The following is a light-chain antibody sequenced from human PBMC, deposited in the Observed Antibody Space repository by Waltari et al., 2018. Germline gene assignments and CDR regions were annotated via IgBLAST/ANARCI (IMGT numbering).Light chain of an antibody. CDR3: QSVDSTDSYPV. J-gene: IGLJ2*01. CDR2: KDN. V-gene: IGLV3-25*03. Sequence: SNELTRPPSVSVFPGQTARITCSADALADEYAYWYQQKPGQAPVMIIYKDNERPSGIPDRFSGSSSGTTVTLTISAVQAEDEADYFCQSVDSTDSYPVFGGGTKLTVL. CDR1: ALADEY.